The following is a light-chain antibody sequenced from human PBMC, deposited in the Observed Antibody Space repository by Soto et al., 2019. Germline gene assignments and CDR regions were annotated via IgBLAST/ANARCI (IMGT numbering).Light chain of an antibody. CDR2: DND. Sequence: QSVLTQPPSVSAAPGQKVTISCSGSSSNIGNNYVSWYQQLPGTAPKLLINDNDKRPSGIPDRFSGSKSGTSATLGITGLQTRDEADYFCGTWDSGLSVVLFGGGTKLTVL. J-gene: IGLJ2*01. V-gene: IGLV1-51*01. CDR1: SSNIGNNY. CDR3: GTWDSGLSVVL.